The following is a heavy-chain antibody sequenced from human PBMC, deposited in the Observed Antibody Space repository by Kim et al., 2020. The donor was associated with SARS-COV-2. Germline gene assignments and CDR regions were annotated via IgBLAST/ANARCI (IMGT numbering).Heavy chain of an antibody. D-gene: IGHD3-10*01. Sequence: GGSLRLSCEASGFTFGSYSMYWVRQAPGKGLEWVSHISGDGSKISYADFAKGRFTISRDNAKNTLYLQMNSLRTEDTAVYYCPRDLLWGDYGMDVWGQGTTVTVSS. CDR2: ISGDGSKI. CDR3: PRDLLWGDYGMDV. V-gene: IGHV3-74*01. J-gene: IGHJ6*02. CDR1: GFTFGSYS.